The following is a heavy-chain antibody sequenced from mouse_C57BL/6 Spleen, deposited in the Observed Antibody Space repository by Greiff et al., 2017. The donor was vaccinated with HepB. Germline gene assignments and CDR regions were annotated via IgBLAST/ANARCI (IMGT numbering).Heavy chain of an antibody. Sequence: DVKLQESGPGMVKPSQSLSLTCTVTGYSITSGYDWHWIRHFPGNKLEWMGYISYSGSTNYNPSLKSRISITHDTSKNHFFLKLNSVTTEDTATYYCARGAAQATWFAYWGQGTLVTVSA. CDR1: GYSITSGYD. CDR3: ARGAAQATWFAY. V-gene: IGHV3-1*01. CDR2: ISYSGST. D-gene: IGHD3-2*02. J-gene: IGHJ3*01.